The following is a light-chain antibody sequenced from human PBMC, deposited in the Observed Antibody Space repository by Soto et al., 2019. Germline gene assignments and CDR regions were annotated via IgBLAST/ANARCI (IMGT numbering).Light chain of an antibody. Sequence: EIVLTQSPGTLSLSPGERATLSCRASQSVSSSYLAWYQQKPGQAPRLLIYGASSRATGIPDRFSGSGYGTDVTLTISRLEPEDFAGYYCQQYGSSPFTCGPGPKVDIK. J-gene: IGKJ3*01. CDR3: QQYGSSPFT. CDR1: QSVSSSY. CDR2: GAS. V-gene: IGKV3-20*01.